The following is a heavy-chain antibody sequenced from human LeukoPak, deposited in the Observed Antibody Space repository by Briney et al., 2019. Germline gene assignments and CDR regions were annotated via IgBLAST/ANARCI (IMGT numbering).Heavy chain of an antibody. CDR2: ISYDGSNK. V-gene: IGHV3-30*18. CDR1: GFTFSSYG. CDR3: ANLVHCSGGSCYPTFDAFDI. J-gene: IGHJ3*02. Sequence: GGSLRLSCAASGFTFSSYGMHWVRQAPGKGLEWVAVISYDGSNKYYADSVKGRFTTSRDNSKNTLYLQMNSLRAEDTAVYYCANLVHCSGGSCYPTFDAFDIWGQGTMVTVSS. D-gene: IGHD2-15*01.